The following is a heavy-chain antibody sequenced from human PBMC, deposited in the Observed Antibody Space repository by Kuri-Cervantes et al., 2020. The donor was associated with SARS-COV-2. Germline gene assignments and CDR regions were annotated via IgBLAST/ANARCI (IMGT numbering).Heavy chain of an antibody. CDR2: ISYDGSDK. D-gene: IGHD4-17*01. CDR3: ARPPEEGAVTTWGNDY. CDR1: GFTFSSYG. Sequence: GGSLRLSCAASGFTFSSYGIHWVRQAPGKGLEWVAVISYDGSDKYYADSVKGRFTISRDNSKNTLYLQMNSLRAEDTAVYYCARPPEEGAVTTWGNDYWGQGTLVTVSS. J-gene: IGHJ4*02. V-gene: IGHV3-30*03.